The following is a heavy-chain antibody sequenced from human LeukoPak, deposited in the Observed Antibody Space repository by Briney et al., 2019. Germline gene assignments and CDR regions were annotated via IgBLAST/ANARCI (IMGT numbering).Heavy chain of an antibody. CDR1: GGSISSITYY. V-gene: IGHV4-39*07. CDR2: MYYRGNT. D-gene: IGHD1-7*01. Sequence: SETLSLTCTVSGGSISSITYYWGWIRQPPGKGLEWVGHMYYRGNTFYNPSLKSRVTISVDTSKNQFSLKLRSVTAADTAVYFCARLYGNFQNYFDYWGQGTLVTVSS. J-gene: IGHJ4*02. CDR3: ARLYGNFQNYFDY.